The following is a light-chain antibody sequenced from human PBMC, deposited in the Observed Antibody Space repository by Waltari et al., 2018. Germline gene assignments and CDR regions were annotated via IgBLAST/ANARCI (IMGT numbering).Light chain of an antibody. CDR2: GNS. Sequence: QSVLTQPPSVSGAPGQRVTISCTVSSSNIGAGYDVPWYQQLPGPAPKLLIYGNSNRPSGVPDRFSGSKSGTSASLAITGLQAEDEADYYCQSYDSSLSGVVFGGGTKLTVL. CDR3: QSYDSSLSGVV. CDR1: SSNIGAGYD. V-gene: IGLV1-40*01. J-gene: IGLJ2*01.